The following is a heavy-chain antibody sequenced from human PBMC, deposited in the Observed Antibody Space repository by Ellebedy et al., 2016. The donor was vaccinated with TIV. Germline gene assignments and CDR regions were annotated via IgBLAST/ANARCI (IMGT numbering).Heavy chain of an antibody. CDR3: AAWIQLWFGY. CDR1: GFTFSSYA. V-gene: IGHV3-23*01. D-gene: IGHD5-18*01. J-gene: IGHJ4*02. Sequence: GESLKISCAASGFTFSSYAMSWVRQAPGKGLEWVSAISGSGGSTYYADSVKGRFTISRDNSKNTLYLQMNSLRAEDTAVYYCAAWIQLWFGYWGQGTLVTVSS. CDR2: ISGSGGST.